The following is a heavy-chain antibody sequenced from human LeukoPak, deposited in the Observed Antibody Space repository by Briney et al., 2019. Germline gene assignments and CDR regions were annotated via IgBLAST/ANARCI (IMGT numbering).Heavy chain of an antibody. Sequence: ASVKVSCKTSGYTFLNYGITWVRQAPGQGLEWMGWISVYNGKANYAHKLQGRVTMTTDSSTTTSYMELRSLRSDDTAVYYCARDMGPVDYYCGMDVWGQGTTVTVSS. CDR2: ISVYNGKA. J-gene: IGHJ6*02. CDR3: ARDMGPVDYYCGMDV. D-gene: IGHD5-12*01. CDR1: GYTFLNYG. V-gene: IGHV1-18*01.